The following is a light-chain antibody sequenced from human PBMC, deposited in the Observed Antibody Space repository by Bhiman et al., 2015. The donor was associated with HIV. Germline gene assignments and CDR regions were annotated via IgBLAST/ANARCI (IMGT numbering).Light chain of an antibody. CDR1: NSDIGGYDY. CDR3: CSYTTSTTLCV. J-gene: IGLJ1*01. V-gene: IGLV2-14*01. CDR2: DVS. Sequence: QSALTQPASVSGSPGQSITISCTGTNSDIGGYDYVSWYQQHPGKAPKLMIYDVSKRPSGVSNRFSGSKSGNTASLTISGLQAEDEADYYCCSYTTSTTLCVFGTGTKVPRP.